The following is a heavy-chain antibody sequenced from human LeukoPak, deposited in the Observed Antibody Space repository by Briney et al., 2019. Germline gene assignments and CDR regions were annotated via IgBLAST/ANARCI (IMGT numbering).Heavy chain of an antibody. CDR3: ATGGVTTVTT. V-gene: IGHV3-7*01. Sequence: GGSLRLSCAASGFIFNNYGMSWVRQAPGKGLEWVANIKQDGREKHYVDSVKGRFTISRDNAKNSLYLQMSSLRPEDTAVYYCATGGVTTVTTWGQGTLVIVSS. CDR1: GFIFNNYG. CDR2: IKQDGREK. D-gene: IGHD4-17*01. J-gene: IGHJ5*02.